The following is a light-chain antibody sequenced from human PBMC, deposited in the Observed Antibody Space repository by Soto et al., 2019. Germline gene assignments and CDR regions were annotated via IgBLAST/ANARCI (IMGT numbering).Light chain of an antibody. Sequence: SPSTLSVSVGERATISCRASHSVSSNLALYQQKPGQAPRLLIYGASSRASGIPDRFSGSGSGAAFTLTISRLEPPDFAVYYGQQPGTFGQVTKVDIK. CDR2: GAS. J-gene: IGKJ1*01. CDR1: HSVSSN. V-gene: IGKV3D-20*02. CDR3: QQPGT.